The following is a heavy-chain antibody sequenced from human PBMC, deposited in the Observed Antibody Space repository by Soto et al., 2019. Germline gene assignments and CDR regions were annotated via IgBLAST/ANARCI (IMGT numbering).Heavy chain of an antibody. CDR3: STWHFDY. CDR2: TYYRSKWYN. CDR1: GDSVSSNSAI. J-gene: IGHJ4*02. V-gene: IGHV6-1*01. Sequence: QVQLQQSGPGLVKPSQTLTLTCAISGDSVSSNSAIWNWIRQSPSRGLEWLGRTYYRSKWYNNYAESVKGRITINPDTSKNQFSLQLNSLTPEDTAVYYCSTWHFDYWGQGTLVTVSS.